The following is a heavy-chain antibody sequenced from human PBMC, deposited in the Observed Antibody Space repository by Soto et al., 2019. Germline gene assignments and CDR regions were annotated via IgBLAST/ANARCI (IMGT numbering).Heavy chain of an antibody. V-gene: IGHV5-10-1*01. D-gene: IGHD3-16*01. CDR2: IDPLDSQT. Sequence: GESLKISCEGSGYRFASYWITWVRQVPGKGLEWMGRIDPLDSQTNYSASFEGHVTFSADKSINTAFLQWSSLRASDTATYFCTRHAVFTSGGLIVSHWFDPRGQGTPVTGSS. CDR3: TRHAVFTSGGLIVSHWFDP. CDR1: GYRFASYW. J-gene: IGHJ5*02.